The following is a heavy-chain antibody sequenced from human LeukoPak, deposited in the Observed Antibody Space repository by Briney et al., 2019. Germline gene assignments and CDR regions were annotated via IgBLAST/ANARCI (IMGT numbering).Heavy chain of an antibody. J-gene: IGHJ6*03. CDR3: ARLTLSIAARQGGYYYYYMDV. CDR1: GFTFSSYR. D-gene: IGHD6-6*01. V-gene: IGHV3-21*03. CDR2: ISSSSSYI. Sequence: GGSLRLSCAASGFTFSSYRMNWVRQAPGKGLEGVSSISSSSSYIYYADSVKGRFTISRDNAKHSLYLQMNSLRAENTAVYYCARLTLSIAARQGGYYYYYMDVWGKGATVTVSS.